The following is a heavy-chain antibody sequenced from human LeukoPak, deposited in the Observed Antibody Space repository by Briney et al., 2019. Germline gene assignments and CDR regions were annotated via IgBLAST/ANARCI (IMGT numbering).Heavy chain of an antibody. J-gene: IGHJ3*02. CDR1: GFTFSSYA. D-gene: IGHD3-22*01. Sequence: GGSLRLSCAASGFTFSSYAMHWVRQAPGKGLEWVSYISRSGSTIYYADSVKGRFTISRDNAKNSLYLQMNSLRAEDTAVYYCARDYHYNSSEYAFDIWGQGTMVTVSS. CDR3: ARDYHYNSSEYAFDI. V-gene: IGHV3-48*03. CDR2: ISRSGSTI.